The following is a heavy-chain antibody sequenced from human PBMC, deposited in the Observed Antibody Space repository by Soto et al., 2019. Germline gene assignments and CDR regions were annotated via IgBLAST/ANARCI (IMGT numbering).Heavy chain of an antibody. CDR2: IIPIFGTA. J-gene: IGHJ5*02. CDR3: ARDLELRGYWFDP. CDR1: GGTFSSYA. V-gene: IGHV1-69*13. D-gene: IGHD1-7*01. Sequence: GASVKVSCKASGGTFSSYAIRWVRQAPGQGLEWMGGIIPIFGTANYAQKFQGRVTITADESTSTAYMELSSLRSEDTAVYYCARDLELRGYWFDPWGQGTLVTVSS.